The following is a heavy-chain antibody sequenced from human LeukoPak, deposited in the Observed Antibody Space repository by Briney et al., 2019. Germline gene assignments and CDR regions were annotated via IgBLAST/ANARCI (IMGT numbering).Heavy chain of an antibody. CDR2: IYYSGST. CDR3: TRGLDRSSWYNY. V-gene: IGHV4-59*01. CDR1: GGSISSYY. J-gene: IGHJ4*02. D-gene: IGHD6-13*01. Sequence: SETLSLTCTVSGGSISSYYWSWIRQPPGKGLEWTGYIYYSGSTNYNPSLKSRVTISVDTSKNQFSLKLSSVTAADTAVYYCTRGLDRSSWYNYWGQGTLVTVSS.